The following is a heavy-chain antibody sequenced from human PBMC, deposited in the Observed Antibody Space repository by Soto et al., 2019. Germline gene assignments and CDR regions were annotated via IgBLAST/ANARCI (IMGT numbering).Heavy chain of an antibody. Sequence: QITLNESGPTQVKPRQTLTLTCTFSGFSLTTSGVGVGWIRQSPGKAPEWLALIYWDDDKRYSPSLKSRLTITKEPSKNQVVLTMADLHPADTATYYCAHRVLRTVFGLVTTTAIYFDFWGQGTPVAVSS. D-gene: IGHD3-3*01. CDR1: GFSLTTSGVG. J-gene: IGHJ4*02. CDR3: AHRVLRTVFGLVTTTAIYFDF. CDR2: IYWDDDK. V-gene: IGHV2-5*02.